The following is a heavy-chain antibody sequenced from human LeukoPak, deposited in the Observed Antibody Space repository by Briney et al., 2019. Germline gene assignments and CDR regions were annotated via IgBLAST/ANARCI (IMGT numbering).Heavy chain of an antibody. J-gene: IGHJ6*03. CDR1: GGSFSGYY. Sequence: SETLSLTCAVYGGSFSGYYWSWIRQAPGKGLEWIGEINHSGTTNYNPSLKSRVTISVDTSKNQFSLKLSSVTAADTAVYYCARIGSRTRGSYYYMDVWGKGTTVTVSS. D-gene: IGHD1-14*01. CDR3: ARIGSRTRGSYYYMDV. V-gene: IGHV4-34*01. CDR2: INHSGTT.